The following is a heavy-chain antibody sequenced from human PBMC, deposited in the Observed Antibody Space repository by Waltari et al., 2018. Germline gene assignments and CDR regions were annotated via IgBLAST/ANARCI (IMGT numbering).Heavy chain of an antibody. Sequence: QVQLQESGPGLVKPSETLSLTCAVSGYSISSGYYWGWIRQPPGKGLEWIGSIYHSGSTYYNPSLKSRVTISVDTSKNQFSLKLSSVTAADTAVYYCARAAHCTGGVCYDDYWGQGTLVTVSS. V-gene: IGHV4-38-2*01. D-gene: IGHD2-8*02. CDR2: IYHSGST. CDR1: GYSISSGYY. J-gene: IGHJ4*02. CDR3: ARAAHCTGGVCYDDY.